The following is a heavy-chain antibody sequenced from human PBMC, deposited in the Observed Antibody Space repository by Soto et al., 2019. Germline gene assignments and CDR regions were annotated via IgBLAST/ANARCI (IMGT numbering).Heavy chain of an antibody. CDR1: GFTFSSYA. Sequence: GGSLRLSCAASGFTFSSYAMSWVRQAPGKGLEWVSAISGSGGSTYYAESVKGRFTISRDNSKNSLFLQMNSLRAEDTAVYYCAKIPYSSSWYYFDYWGQGTLVTV. CDR2: ISGSGGST. CDR3: AKIPYSSSWYYFDY. V-gene: IGHV3-23*01. D-gene: IGHD6-13*01. J-gene: IGHJ4*02.